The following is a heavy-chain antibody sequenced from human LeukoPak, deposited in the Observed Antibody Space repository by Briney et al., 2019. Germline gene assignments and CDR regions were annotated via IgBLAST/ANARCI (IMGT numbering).Heavy chain of an antibody. CDR1: GFTFSNAW. V-gene: IGHV3-15*01. Sequence: GGSLRLSCAASGFTFSNAWMSWVRQAPGKGLEWVGRIKSKTDGGTTDYAAPVKGRFTISRDDSKNTLYLQMNSLKTEDTAVYYCTSLLYCSGGSCYSDYYYGMDVWGQGTTVTVSS. J-gene: IGHJ6*02. CDR3: TSLLYCSGGSCYSDYYYGMDV. CDR2: IKSKTDGGTT. D-gene: IGHD2-15*01.